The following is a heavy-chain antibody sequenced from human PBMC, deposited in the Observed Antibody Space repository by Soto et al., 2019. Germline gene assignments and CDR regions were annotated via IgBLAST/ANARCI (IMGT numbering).Heavy chain of an antibody. V-gene: IGHV3-23*01. CDR1: GFTFSSYA. CDR3: AKDPASCYAGGCY. D-gene: IGHD2-2*01. Sequence: GGSLRLSCAASGFTFSSYAMSWVRQAPGKGLEWVSAISGRGGSTYYADSVKGRFTISRDNSKNTLYLQMNSLRAEDTAVYYCAKDPASCYAGGCYWGQGTLVTVSS. J-gene: IGHJ4*02. CDR2: ISGRGGST.